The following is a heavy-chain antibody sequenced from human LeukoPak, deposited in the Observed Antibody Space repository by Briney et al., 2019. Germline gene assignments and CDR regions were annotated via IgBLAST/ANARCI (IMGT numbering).Heavy chain of an antibody. CDR3: ANPNYYDSSGYYSDDY. CDR2: ISYDGSNK. Sequence: GGSLRLSCAASGFTFSRYGMHWVRQAPGKGLEWVAVISYDGSNKYYADSVKGRFTISRDNSKNTLYPQMNSLRAEDTAVYYCANPNYYDSSGYYSDDYWGQGTLVTVSS. J-gene: IGHJ4*02. V-gene: IGHV3-30*18. D-gene: IGHD3-22*01. CDR1: GFTFSRYG.